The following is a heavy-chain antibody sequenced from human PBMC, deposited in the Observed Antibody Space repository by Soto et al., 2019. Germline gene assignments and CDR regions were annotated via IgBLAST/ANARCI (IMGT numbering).Heavy chain of an antibody. J-gene: IGHJ6*03. CDR1: GFTFSDYQ. CDR2: IGSSGLSV. Sequence: QVHLVESGGGLVKPGGSLRLSCAASGFTFSDYQMSWIRQAPGKGLEWVSYIGSSGLSVYYEDSVKGRFTISRDNANNSSYQQMNSLRAEDSAVYYCAIDLRQLLSHNYYYYYLDVWGKGTTVSVSS. CDR3: AIDLRQLLSHNYYYYYLDV. D-gene: IGHD2-2*01. V-gene: IGHV3-11*01.